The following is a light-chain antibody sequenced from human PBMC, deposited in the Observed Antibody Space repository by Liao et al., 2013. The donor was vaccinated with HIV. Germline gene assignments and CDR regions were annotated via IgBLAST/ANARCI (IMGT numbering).Light chain of an antibody. CDR2: FDS. Sequence: SYELTQPPSVSVAPGETARLTCGGNNIGSKSVHWYQQKPGQAPVLVIYFDSVRPSGTPERFSDSKSGNTATLTISRVEAGDEADYYCQVWDSGSDHVVFGGGTKLTVL. J-gene: IGLJ2*01. V-gene: IGLV3-21*01. CDR3: QVWDSGSDHVV. CDR1: NIGSKS.